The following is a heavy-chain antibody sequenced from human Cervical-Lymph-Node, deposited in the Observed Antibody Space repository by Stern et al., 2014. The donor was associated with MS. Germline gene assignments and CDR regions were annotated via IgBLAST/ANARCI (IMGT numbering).Heavy chain of an antibody. CDR3: ARGDSEAPIYYFDS. CDR1: GGTFGTFA. J-gene: IGHJ4*02. CDR2: IAPIFDAT. D-gene: IGHD2-21*01. Sequence: QVQLGQSGAEVKKPGSSVKVSCQTSGGTFGTFAIGWGRQAPGQGLEWMGGIAPIFDATNYAQKFQGRLTITADESTRTAYMELSSLRPDDTAMYYCARGDSEAPIYYFDSWGQGTLVTVSS. V-gene: IGHV1-69*01.